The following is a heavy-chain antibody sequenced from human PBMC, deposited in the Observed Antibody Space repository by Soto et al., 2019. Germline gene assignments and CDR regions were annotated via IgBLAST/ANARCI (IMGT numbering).Heavy chain of an antibody. V-gene: IGHV1-58*02. CDR1: GFTFFTSS. Sequence: SVKVSCKASGFTFFTSSIQWVRQARGQRLEWMGWIFVGSGNTNYAQKFQERVTITRDMSTNTAYMELTSLRSEDTAVYYCAADPYCGGDCYFDYWGQGTMVTVS. J-gene: IGHJ4*02. CDR3: AADPYCGGDCYFDY. D-gene: IGHD2-21*02. CDR2: IFVGSGNT.